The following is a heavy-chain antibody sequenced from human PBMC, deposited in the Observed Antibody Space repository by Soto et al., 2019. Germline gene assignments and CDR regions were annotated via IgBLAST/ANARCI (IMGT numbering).Heavy chain of an antibody. CDR3: AKEAGGRYCISTSCYGPHYYYYGMDV. J-gene: IGHJ6*02. Sequence: QVQLVESGGGVVQPGRSLRLSCAASGFTFSSYGMHWVRQAPGKGLEWVAVISYDGSNKYYADSVKGRFTISRDNSKNTLYLQMNSLRAEDTAVYYCAKEAGGRYCISTSCYGPHYYYYGMDVWGQGTTVTVSS. D-gene: IGHD2-2*01. CDR1: GFTFSSYG. V-gene: IGHV3-30*18. CDR2: ISYDGSNK.